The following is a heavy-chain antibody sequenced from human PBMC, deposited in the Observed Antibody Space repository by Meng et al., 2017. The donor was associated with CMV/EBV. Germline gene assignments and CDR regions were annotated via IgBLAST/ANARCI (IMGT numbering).Heavy chain of an antibody. D-gene: IGHD6-19*01. CDR1: GGSFSGYY. Sequence: GYGGSFSGYYWSWIRQPPGKGLEWIGEINHSGSTNYNPSLKSRVTISVDTSKNQFSLKLSSVTAADTAVYYCARGGGYSSGWHEPRVWGQGTLVTVSS. CDR3: ARGGGYSSGWHEPRV. J-gene: IGHJ4*02. CDR2: INHSGST. V-gene: IGHV4-34*01.